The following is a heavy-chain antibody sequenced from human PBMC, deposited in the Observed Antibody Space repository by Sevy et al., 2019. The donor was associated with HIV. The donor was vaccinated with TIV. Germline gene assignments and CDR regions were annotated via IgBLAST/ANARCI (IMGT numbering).Heavy chain of an antibody. V-gene: IGHV3-33*01. Sequence: GGSLRLSCAASGFTFRSYGMHWVRQAPGKGLEWVAVIWDNVSKKYYADSVKGRFTISRDNSKTTPYLQMTSLRAEDTAVYYCARGGYCTNNVCYGSIDYWGRGTLVTVSS. J-gene: IGHJ4*02. CDR1: GFTFRSYG. CDR3: ARGGYCTNNVCYGSIDY. CDR2: IWDNVSKK. D-gene: IGHD2-8*01.